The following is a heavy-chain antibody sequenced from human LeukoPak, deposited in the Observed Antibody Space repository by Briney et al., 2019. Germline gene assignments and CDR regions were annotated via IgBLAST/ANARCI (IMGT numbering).Heavy chain of an antibody. CDR1: GFTFSGSA. CDR2: IRSKANSYAT. D-gene: IGHD2-15*01. CDR3: TRLAEYCSGGSCYLVDY. Sequence: GGSLRLSCAASGFTFSGSAMHWVRQASGKGLEWVGRIRSKANSYATAYAASVKGRFTISRDDSKNTAYLQMNSLKTEDTAVYYCTRLAEYCSGGSCYLVDYWGQGTLVTVSS. J-gene: IGHJ4*02. V-gene: IGHV3-73*01.